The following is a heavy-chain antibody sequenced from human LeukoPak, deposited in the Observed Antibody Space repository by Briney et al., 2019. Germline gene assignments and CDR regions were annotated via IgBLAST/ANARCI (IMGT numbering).Heavy chain of an antibody. V-gene: IGHV3-23*01. Sequence: GGSLRLSCAASGVTFSRYAMSWVRQAPGKGLEWVSAISESGTGTYYADSVKGRFTISRDNSKNTLSLQMNSLRAEDTAVYYCAKDIAQGYTFGSIEQDYWGQGTLVTVSS. CDR1: GVTFSRYA. CDR3: AKDIAQGYTFGSIEQDY. CDR2: ISESGTGT. J-gene: IGHJ4*02. D-gene: IGHD5-18*01.